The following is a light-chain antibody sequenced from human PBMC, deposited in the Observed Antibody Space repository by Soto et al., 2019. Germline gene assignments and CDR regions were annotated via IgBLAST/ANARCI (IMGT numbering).Light chain of an antibody. J-gene: IGKJ1*01. CDR1: QSFSSSY. Sequence: IVLTQSPCTLSLSPGERATLSCRASQSFSSSYLAWYQQKPGQAPRLLIYGASSRATGIPDRFSGSGSGTDFTLTISRLEPEDFAVYYCQQYGSSRTFGQGTKV. CDR2: GAS. CDR3: QQYGSSRT. V-gene: IGKV3-20*01.